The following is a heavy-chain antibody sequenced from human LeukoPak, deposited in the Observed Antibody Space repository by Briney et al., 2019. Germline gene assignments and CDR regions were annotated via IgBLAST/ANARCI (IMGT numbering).Heavy chain of an antibody. J-gene: IGHJ5*02. CDR1: GYTFTSYD. CDR2: INTNTGNP. Sequence: ASVKVSCKTSGYTFTSYDMNWVRQAPGQGLEWMGCINTNTGNPTYAQGFTGRFVFSLDTSVSTAYLQISNLKAEDTAMYYCARAATLVREYPDWFDPWGQGTLVTVSS. D-gene: IGHD3-10*01. CDR3: ARAATLVREYPDWFDP. V-gene: IGHV7-4-1*02.